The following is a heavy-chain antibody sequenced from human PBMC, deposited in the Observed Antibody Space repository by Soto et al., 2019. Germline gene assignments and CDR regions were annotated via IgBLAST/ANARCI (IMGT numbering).Heavy chain of an antibody. Sequence: SETLSLTCAVYGGSFSGYYWSWIRRPPGKGLEWIGEINHSGSTNYNPSLKSRVTISVDTSKNQFSLRLSSVTAADTAVYYCARGGSGGSCYSVDFSCWFDPWGQGTLVTVSS. CDR1: GGSFSGYY. CDR2: INHSGST. CDR3: ARGGSGGSCYSVDFSCWFDP. J-gene: IGHJ5*02. D-gene: IGHD2-15*01. V-gene: IGHV4-34*01.